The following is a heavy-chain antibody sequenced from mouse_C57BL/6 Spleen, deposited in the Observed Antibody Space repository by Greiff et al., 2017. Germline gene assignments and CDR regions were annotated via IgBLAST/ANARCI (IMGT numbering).Heavy chain of an antibody. CDR2: IDPSDSYT. CDR1: GYTFTSYW. Sequence: QVQLQQPGAELVKPGASVKLSCKASGYTFTSYWMQWVKQRPGQGLEWIGEIDPSDSYTNYNQKFKGKATLTVDTSSSTAYMQRSSLTSEDSAVYYCARGLGQGYFDYWGQGTTLTVSS. D-gene: IGHD3-3*01. V-gene: IGHV1-50*01. CDR3: ARGLGQGYFDY. J-gene: IGHJ2*01.